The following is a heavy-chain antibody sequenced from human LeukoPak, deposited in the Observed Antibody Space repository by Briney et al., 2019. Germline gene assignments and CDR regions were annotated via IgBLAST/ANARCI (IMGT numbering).Heavy chain of an antibody. V-gene: IGHV4-59*12. CDR2: IYHSGST. J-gene: IGHJ5*02. CDR3: ARVRDCSSTSCFNWFDP. D-gene: IGHD2-2*01. CDR1: GASINYNY. Sequence: SETLSLTCTVSGASINYNYWSWIRQPPGKGLEWVGYIYHSGSTYYNPSLKSRVTISVDRSKNQFSLKLSSVTAADTAVYYCARVRDCSSTSCFNWFDPWGQGTLVTVSS.